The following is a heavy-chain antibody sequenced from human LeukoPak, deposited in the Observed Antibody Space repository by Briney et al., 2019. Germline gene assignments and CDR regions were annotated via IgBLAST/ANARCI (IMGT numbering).Heavy chain of an antibody. CDR1: GGSFSGYY. Sequence: SETLPLTCAVYGGSFSGYYWSWIRQPPGKGLEWFGEINHSGSSNNNPSLRSRVTIAIDTSKSQFSLKLTSVTAADTAVYYCARQSFAPFQVGPETPIESWGQGTLVTVSS. CDR2: INHSGSS. J-gene: IGHJ4*02. CDR3: ARQSFAPFQVGPETPIES. V-gene: IGHV4-34*01. D-gene: IGHD1-26*01.